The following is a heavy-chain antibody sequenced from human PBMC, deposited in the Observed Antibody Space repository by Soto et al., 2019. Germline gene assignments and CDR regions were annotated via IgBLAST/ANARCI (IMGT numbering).Heavy chain of an antibody. V-gene: IGHV3-48*02. CDR2: ISSSSSTI. CDR3: ARDRWDSSSGSWFDP. D-gene: IGHD6-13*01. CDR1: GFTFSSYS. J-gene: IGHJ5*02. Sequence: GGSLRLSCAASGFTFSSYSMNWVRQAPGKGLEWVSYISSSSSTICYADSVKGRFTISRDNAKNSLYLQMNSLRDEDTAVYYCARDRWDSSSGSWFDPWGQGTLVTVSS.